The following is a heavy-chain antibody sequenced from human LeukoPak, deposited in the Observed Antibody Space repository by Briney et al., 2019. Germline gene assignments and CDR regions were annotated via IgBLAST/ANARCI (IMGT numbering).Heavy chain of an antibody. CDR2: IYYSGST. CDR3: AREHSSSWGFDY. CDR1: GGSISSYY. V-gene: IGHV4-59*01. D-gene: IGHD6-13*01. J-gene: IGHJ4*02. Sequence: SETLSLTCTVSGGSISSYYWSWIRQPPGKGLEWIGYIYYSGSTNYNPSLKSRVTISVDTSKNQFSLKLSSVTAADAAVYYCAREHSSSWGFDYWGQGTLVTVSS.